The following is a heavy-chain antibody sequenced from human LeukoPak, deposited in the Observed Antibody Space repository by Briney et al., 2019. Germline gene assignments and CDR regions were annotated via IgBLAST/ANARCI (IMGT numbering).Heavy chain of an antibody. CDR1: GGSISSGGYS. J-gene: IGHJ5*02. CDR2: IYHSGST. Sequence: NSSETLSLTCAVSGGSISSGGYSWSWIRQPPGKGLEWIGYIYHSGSTYYHPSLKSRVTISVDRSKNQFSLKLSSVTAADTAVYYCARMAAAVYNWFDPWGQGTLVTVSS. V-gene: IGHV4-30-2*01. D-gene: IGHD6-13*01. CDR3: ARMAAAVYNWFDP.